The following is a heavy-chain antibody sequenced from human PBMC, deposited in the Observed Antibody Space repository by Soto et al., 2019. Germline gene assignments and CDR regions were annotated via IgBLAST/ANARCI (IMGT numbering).Heavy chain of an antibody. V-gene: IGHV3-23*01. CDR1: GFTFSVHY. Sequence: GGSLRLSCAASGFTFSVHYMDWVRQAPGKGLEWVSAISGSGGSTYYADSVKGRFTISRDNSKNTLYLQMNSLRAEDTAVYYCAKDPVGATGNWFDPWGQGTLVTVSS. D-gene: IGHD1-26*01. CDR3: AKDPVGATGNWFDP. J-gene: IGHJ5*02. CDR2: ISGSGGST.